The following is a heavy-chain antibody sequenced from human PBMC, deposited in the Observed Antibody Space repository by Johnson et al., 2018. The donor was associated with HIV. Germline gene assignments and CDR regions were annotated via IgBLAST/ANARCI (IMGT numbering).Heavy chain of an antibody. D-gene: IGHD6-13*01. CDR1: GFTFDDYA. V-gene: IGHV3-9*01. Sequence: VQLVESGGGLVQPGRSLRLSCAASGFTFDDYAMHWVRQAPGKGLAWVSGISWNSGSIGYADSVKGRFTISRDNAKNSLYLQMNSLRAEDTALYYCAKSSSAYAFDIWGQGTMVTVSS. CDR2: ISWNSGSI. CDR3: AKSSSAYAFDI. J-gene: IGHJ3*02.